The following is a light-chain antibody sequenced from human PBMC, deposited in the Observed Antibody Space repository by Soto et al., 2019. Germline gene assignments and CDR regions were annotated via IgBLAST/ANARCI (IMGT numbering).Light chain of an antibody. V-gene: IGKV1-5*03. Sequence: DIQMTRSPSTLSASVGDRVTITCRASQSIDIWLAWYQQRPGKAPKLLIYRASTLESGVPSRFSGSGSGTEFTLTISSLQPDDFATYYCQQYSHYYTFGQGTKLEI. CDR2: RAS. CDR1: QSIDIW. CDR3: QQYSHYYT. J-gene: IGKJ2*01.